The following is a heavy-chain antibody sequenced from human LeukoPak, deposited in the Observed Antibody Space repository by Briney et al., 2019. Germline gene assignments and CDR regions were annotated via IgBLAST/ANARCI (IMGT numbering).Heavy chain of an antibody. CDR3: ASAYSTRSRFDD. D-gene: IGHD4-11*01. V-gene: IGHV3-7*01. J-gene: IGHJ4*02. Sequence: PGGSLRLSCAASGFTLSCYWVNWVRQARGKGLEWVANIKQEGSEKYYVDSVKGRFTISRDNAKNSLYLQMNSLRAEDTAVYYCASAYSTRSRFDDWGQGTLVTVSS. CDR2: IKQEGSEK. CDR1: GFTLSCYW.